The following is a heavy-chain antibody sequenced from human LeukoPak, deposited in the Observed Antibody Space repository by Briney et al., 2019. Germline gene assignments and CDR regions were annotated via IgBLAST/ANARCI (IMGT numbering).Heavy chain of an antibody. Sequence: GGSLRLSCAASGFTFSSYAMSWVRQAPGKGPEWVSGISGIGVGGITYYADSVKGRFTISRDNSKNTVYLQMNSLRAEDTAVYYCVYTGPTDSSGYIRYYDYWGQGTLVTVSS. CDR1: GFTFSSYA. D-gene: IGHD3-22*01. J-gene: IGHJ4*02. CDR2: ISGIGVGGIT. CDR3: VYTGPTDSSGYIRYYDY. V-gene: IGHV3-23*01.